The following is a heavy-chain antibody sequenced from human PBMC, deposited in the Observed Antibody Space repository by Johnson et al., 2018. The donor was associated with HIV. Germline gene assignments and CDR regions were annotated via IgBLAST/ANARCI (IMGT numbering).Heavy chain of an antibody. CDR3: ARDRGYWDGLDI. V-gene: IGHV3-72*01. J-gene: IGHJ3*02. CDR2: TRNKANSYTT. Sequence: VQLVESGGALVKPGGSLRLSCAASGFTFSDHYMDWVRQAPGKGLEWVGRTRNKANSYTTEYAASVKGRFSISRDNAKHSLYLQMNSLRAEDTAVYYCARDRGYWDGLDIWGQGTRVTVSS. D-gene: IGHD3-22*01. CDR1: GFTFSDHY.